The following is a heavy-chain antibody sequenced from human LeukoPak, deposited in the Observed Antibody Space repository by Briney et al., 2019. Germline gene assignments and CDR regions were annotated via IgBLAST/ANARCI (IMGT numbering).Heavy chain of an antibody. CDR1: GFTFDDYG. J-gene: IGHJ4*02. CDR3: ARIGGSQEIDY. CDR2: INWNGGST. D-gene: IGHD1-26*01. V-gene: IGHV3-20*01. Sequence: GGSLRLSCAPSGFTFDDYGISWVRPAPGEGLGWGSGINWNGGSTGYGDSVEGPFTMSRDKAKNSLSLQMNSLRAEDTALYNCARIGGSQEIDYWGQGTLVTVSS.